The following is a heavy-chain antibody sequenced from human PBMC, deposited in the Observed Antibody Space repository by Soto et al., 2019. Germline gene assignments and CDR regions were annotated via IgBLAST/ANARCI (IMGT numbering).Heavy chain of an antibody. V-gene: IGHV3-48*03. D-gene: IGHD3-22*01. CDR2: ISSSGRTI. CDR1: GFTFSHYE. J-gene: IGHJ6*02. CDR3: ASHGYYESSEYTYNYYAMDV. Sequence: EVQLVESGGGLVEPGGSLRLSCAASGFTFSHYEMNWVRQAPGKGLEWVSHISSSGRTIYYADSVKGRFTISRDNGKNSLSLQMTSLRAEDTGVYYCASHGYYESSEYTYNYYAMDVWGQGTTATVSS.